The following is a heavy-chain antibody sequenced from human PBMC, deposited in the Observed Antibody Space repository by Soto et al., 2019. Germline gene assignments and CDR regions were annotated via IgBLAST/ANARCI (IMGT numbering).Heavy chain of an antibody. CDR3: TRGPPRVQWLDP. V-gene: IGHV4-61*01. J-gene: IGHJ5*02. CDR2: ISLTGST. CDR1: GGAVSSGTYN. Sequence: SETLSLTCTVSGGAVSSGTYNWSWFRQPPGKGLEWIGHISLTGSTTYNPSLKSRVTMSRDTSRNQFSLKLSSVTAADTAVYYCTRGPPRVQWLDPWGLGTRVTVSS.